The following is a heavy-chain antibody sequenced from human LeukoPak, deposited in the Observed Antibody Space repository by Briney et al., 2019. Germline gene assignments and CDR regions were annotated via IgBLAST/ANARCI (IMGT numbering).Heavy chain of an antibody. CDR3: GRQGYTASYYFVDY. CDR2: IYSIGTA. Sequence: PSETLSLTCTVSRDFFSSYYWGWVRQPPGKGLEWIGRIYSIGTAHYNPSLKSRVTMSMDTSTNQFSLSLKSVTAADTAVYYCGRQGYTASYYFVDYWSRGTLVVVS. D-gene: IGHD1-26*01. V-gene: IGHV4-4*07. CDR1: RDFFSSYY. J-gene: IGHJ4*02.